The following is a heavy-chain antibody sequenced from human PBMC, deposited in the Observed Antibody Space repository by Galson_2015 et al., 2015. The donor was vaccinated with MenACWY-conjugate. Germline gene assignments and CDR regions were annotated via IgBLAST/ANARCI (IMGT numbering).Heavy chain of an antibody. D-gene: IGHD3-3*01. CDR1: GYTFTSYA. V-gene: IGHV1-3*01. CDR3: ARDPLPYYDFWSGFDY. Sequence: SVKVSCKASGYTFTSYAIHWVRQAPGQRLEWMGWINAGNGNTEYSQRFQGRVTITRDTSASTASMELSSLRSEGTAVYYCARDPLPYYDFWSGFDYWGQGTLVTVSS. J-gene: IGHJ4*02. CDR2: INAGNGNT.